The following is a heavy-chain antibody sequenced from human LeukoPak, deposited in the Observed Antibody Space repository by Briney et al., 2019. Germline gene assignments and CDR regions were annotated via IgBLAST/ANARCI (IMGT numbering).Heavy chain of an antibody. J-gene: IGHJ4*02. CDR1: GFTLSNFP. CDR3: AKEAVRKFDFDY. CDR2: FSAGGGGS. Sequence: PGGSLRLSCAASGFTLSNFPMSWVRQAPGKGLEWVSSFSAGGGGSYYADSVKGRFTISRDNSKNTLYLQMNSLRAEDTAVYYCAKEAVRKFDFDYWGQGTLSPSPQ. D-gene: IGHD1-14*01. V-gene: IGHV3-23*01.